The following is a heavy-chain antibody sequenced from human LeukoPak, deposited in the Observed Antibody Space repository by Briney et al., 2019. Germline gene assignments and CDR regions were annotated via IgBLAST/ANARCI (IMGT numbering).Heavy chain of an antibody. V-gene: IGHV3-74*01. Sequence: PGGSLRLSCAASGFTFSSYWMHWVPQAPGKGLVWVSRINTDGSSTSYADSVKGRFTISRDNAKNTLYLQMNSLRAEDTAVYYCAKPHTWDYYDSSGYYSFFDYWGQGTLVTVSS. D-gene: IGHD3-22*01. CDR2: INTDGSST. CDR3: AKPHTWDYYDSSGYYSFFDY. J-gene: IGHJ4*02. CDR1: GFTFSSYW.